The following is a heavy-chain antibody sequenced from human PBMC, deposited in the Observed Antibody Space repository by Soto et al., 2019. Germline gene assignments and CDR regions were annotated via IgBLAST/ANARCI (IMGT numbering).Heavy chain of an antibody. CDR2: IYYSGST. D-gene: IGHD2-2*01. CDR3: AREIIVVVPAANHNWFDP. V-gene: IGHV4-31*03. Sequence: SEMLSLTCTVSGGSISSGGYYWSWIRQHPGKGLEWIGYIYYSGSTYYNPSLKSRVTISVDTPKNQFSLKLSSVTAADTAVYYCAREIIVVVPAANHNWFDPWGQGTLVTVSS. J-gene: IGHJ5*02. CDR1: GGSISSGGYY.